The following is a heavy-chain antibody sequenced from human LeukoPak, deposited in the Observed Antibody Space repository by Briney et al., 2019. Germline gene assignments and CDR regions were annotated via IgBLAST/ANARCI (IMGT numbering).Heavy chain of an antibody. Sequence: SETLSLTCTVSGGSISSGGYYWSWIRQHPGKGLEWIGYIYYSGSTYYNPSLKSRVTISVDTSKNQFSLKPSSVTAADTAVYYCARSSQYYSFDIWGQGTMVTVSS. V-gene: IGHV4-31*03. CDR2: IYYSGST. CDR3: ARSSQYYSFDI. D-gene: IGHD3-10*01. CDR1: GGSISSGGYY. J-gene: IGHJ3*02.